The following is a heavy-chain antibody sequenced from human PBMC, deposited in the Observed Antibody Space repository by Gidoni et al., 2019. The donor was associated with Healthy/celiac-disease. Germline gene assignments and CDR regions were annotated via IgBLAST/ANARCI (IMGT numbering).Heavy chain of an antibody. D-gene: IGHD4-17*01. CDR3: ARHLADTTTVNPNPQYSSIYWYFDL. J-gene: IGHJ2*01. V-gene: IGHV4-39*01. Sequence: QLQLQESGPGLVKPSETLSLTCTVSGGSISLSSYYWGWIRQPPGKGLEWIGSNYYSGGTYYNPSLKSRGTISVDTSKNQFSLKLSSVTAADTAVYYCARHLADTTTVNPNPQYSSIYWYFDLWGRGTLVTVSS. CDR1: GGSISLSSYY. CDR2: NYYSGGT.